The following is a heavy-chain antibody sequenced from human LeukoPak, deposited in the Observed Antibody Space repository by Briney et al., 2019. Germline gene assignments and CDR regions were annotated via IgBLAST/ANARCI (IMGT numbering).Heavy chain of an antibody. D-gene: IGHD5-18*01. J-gene: IGHJ4*02. CDR3: AKDTAMALDY. CDR1: GFTFSNYA. V-gene: IGHV3-23*01. CDR2: FSDSDYGT. Sequence: GGSLRLSCAASGFTFSNYAMSWVRQAPGKGLEWVATFSDSDYGTFYADSVKGRFTISRDNSKNTLYLQMNNLRAEDSAVYYCAKDTAMALDYWGQGTLVTVSS.